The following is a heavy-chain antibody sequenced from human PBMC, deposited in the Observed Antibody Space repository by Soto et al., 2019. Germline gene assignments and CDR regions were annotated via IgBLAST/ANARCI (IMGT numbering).Heavy chain of an antibody. J-gene: IGHJ6*02. CDR1: GGTFSNYA. CDR2: IIPIFGTA. CDR3: ARGMVRFLDSLGVDV. V-gene: IGHV1-69*12. D-gene: IGHD3-3*01. Sequence: QVQLVQSGAEVKKPGSSVKVSCKASGGTFSNYAMSWVRQAPGQGLEWMGGIIPIFGTANYAQKFQGRVTITADEFTGTAYMELVTPESEDTAVYYCARGMVRFLDSLGVDVWGQGTTVTVSS.